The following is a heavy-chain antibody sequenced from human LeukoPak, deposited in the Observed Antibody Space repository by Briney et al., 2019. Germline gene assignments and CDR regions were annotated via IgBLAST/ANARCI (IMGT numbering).Heavy chain of an antibody. V-gene: IGHV5-51*01. Sequence: GESLKISCKGHGYSITSYWLGWVRQMPGKGLEWMGIIHPGNSQTKYSPSFQGQVTISADKSINTAYLQWSSLQASDTAMYYCAKEYWGNPDYWGQGTLVTVSS. J-gene: IGHJ4*02. CDR3: AKEYWGNPDY. CDR1: GYSITSYW. D-gene: IGHD2/OR15-2a*01. CDR2: IHPGNSQT.